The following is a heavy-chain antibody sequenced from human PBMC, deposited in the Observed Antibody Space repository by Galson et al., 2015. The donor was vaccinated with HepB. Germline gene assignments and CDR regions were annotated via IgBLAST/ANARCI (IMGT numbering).Heavy chain of an antibody. CDR3: AREYSGYDASFDY. CDR2: ISAYNGNT. CDR1: GYTFTSYY. D-gene: IGHD5-12*01. Sequence: SVKVSCKASGYTFTSYYMHWVRQAPGQGLEWMGWISAYNGNTNYAQKLQGRVTMTTDTSTSTAYMELRSLRSDDTAVYYCAREYSGYDASFDYWGQGTLVTVSS. J-gene: IGHJ4*02. V-gene: IGHV1-18*04.